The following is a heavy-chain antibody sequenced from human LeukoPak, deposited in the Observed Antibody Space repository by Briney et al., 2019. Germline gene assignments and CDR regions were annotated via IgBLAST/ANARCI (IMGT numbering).Heavy chain of an antibody. J-gene: IGHJ4*02. CDR3: AKDRVYSGYELDY. D-gene: IGHD5-12*01. V-gene: IGHV3-30*18. CDR2: ISYDGSNK. CDR1: GFTFSSYG. Sequence: GRSLRLSCAASGFTFSSYGMHWVRQAPGKGLEWVAVISYDGSNKYYADSVKGRFTISRDNSKNTLYLQMNSLRAEDTAVYYCAKDRVYSGYELDYWGQGTLVAVSS.